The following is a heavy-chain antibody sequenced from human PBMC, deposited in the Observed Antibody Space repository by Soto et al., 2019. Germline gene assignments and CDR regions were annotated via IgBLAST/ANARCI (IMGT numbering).Heavy chain of an antibody. D-gene: IGHD3-3*01. CDR3: ARHDFWSGYPHVMDV. CDR1: GYTFTSYA. Sequence: GASVKVSCKASGYTFTSYAMHWVRQAPGQRLEWMGWINAGNGNTKYSQKFQGRVTITRDTSASTAYMELSSLRSEDTAVYYCARHDFWSGYPHVMDVWGQGTTVTVSS. CDR2: INAGNGNT. V-gene: IGHV1-3*01. J-gene: IGHJ6*02.